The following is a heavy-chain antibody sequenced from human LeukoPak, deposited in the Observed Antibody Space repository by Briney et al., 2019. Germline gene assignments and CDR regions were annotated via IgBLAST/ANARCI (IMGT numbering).Heavy chain of an antibody. D-gene: IGHD6-13*01. CDR3: VRHGLGSSWFGFDY. J-gene: IGHJ4*02. CDR1: GXAFTTYC. Sequence: GESLKISFKGSGXAFTTYCIGWVRQMPGKGLEWMGIIYPGDSDPRYSPSFQGQVTISADKSISTAYLQWSSLKASDSAMYYCVRHGLGSSWFGFDYWGQGTLVTVSS. CDR2: IYPGDSDP. V-gene: IGHV5-51*01.